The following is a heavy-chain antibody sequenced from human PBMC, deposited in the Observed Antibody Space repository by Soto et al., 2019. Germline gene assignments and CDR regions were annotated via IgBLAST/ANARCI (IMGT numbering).Heavy chain of an antibody. CDR3: ARGGASSKWFAP. V-gene: IGHV4-31*03. CDR1: GGSITSAGSF. Sequence: LSLTCTVSGGSITSAGSFWSWIRQHPGKGPEWIAFIGYSGATSYNPSLASRVTISVDTSKSQFSLNLRSVNAADTAVYYCARGGASSKWFAPWGQGTLVTVS. CDR2: IGYSGAT. D-gene: IGHD2-15*01. J-gene: IGHJ5*02.